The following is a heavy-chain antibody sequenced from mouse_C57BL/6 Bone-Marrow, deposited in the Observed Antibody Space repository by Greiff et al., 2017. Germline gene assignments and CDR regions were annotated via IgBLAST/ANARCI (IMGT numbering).Heavy chain of an antibody. D-gene: IGHD2-1*01. CDR1: GYTFTTYP. J-gene: IGHJ2*01. CDR2: FHPYNDDT. CDR3: ARGGNYGGYYFDY. V-gene: IGHV1-47*01. Sequence: QVHVKQSGAELVKPGASVQMSCKASGYTFTTYPLEWMKQNHGKSLEWIGNFHPYNDDTKYNEKFKGKATLTVEKSSSTVYLELSRLTSDDSAVYYCARGGNYGGYYFDYWGQGTTLTVSS.